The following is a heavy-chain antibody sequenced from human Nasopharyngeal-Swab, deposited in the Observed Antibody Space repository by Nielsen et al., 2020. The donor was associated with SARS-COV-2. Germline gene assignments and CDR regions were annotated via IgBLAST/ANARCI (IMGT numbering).Heavy chain of an antibody. V-gene: IGHV5-51*01. CDR1: GYSFTSYL. D-gene: IGHD3-22*01. Sequence: QVSCQGSGYSFTSYLIGWVRQLPGKGLEWMGIIYPGDSDTRYSPSFQGQVTISADKSISTAYLQWSSLKASDTAMYYCARRDSSGYYGSGFDYWGQGTLVTVSS. CDR3: ARRDSSGYYGSGFDY. CDR2: IYPGDSDT. J-gene: IGHJ4*02.